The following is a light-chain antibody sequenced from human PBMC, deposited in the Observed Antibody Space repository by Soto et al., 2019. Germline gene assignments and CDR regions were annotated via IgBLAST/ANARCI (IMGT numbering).Light chain of an antibody. J-gene: IGKJ1*01. V-gene: IGKV3-11*01. CDR3: QQRSNWPRT. CDR2: DAS. Sequence: EIVLTQSPATLSLSPWERAALSSRASQSVSSYLAWYQQKPGQAPRLLIYDASNRATGIPARFSGSGSGTDFTLTISSLEPEDFAVYYCQQRSNWPRTFGQGTKVDIK. CDR1: QSVSSY.